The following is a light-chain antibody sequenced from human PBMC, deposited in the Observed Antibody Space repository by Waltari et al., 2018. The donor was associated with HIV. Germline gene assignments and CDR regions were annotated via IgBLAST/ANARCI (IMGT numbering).Light chain of an antibody. CDR2: LNSGGSH. CDR3: QTWGTGILV. Sequence: QLVLTQSPSASASLGASVKLTCTLSSGHSTYAIAWHQQQPEKGPRYLMKLNSGGSHSKGDGIPDRFSGSSSGAERYLTISSLQSEDEADYYCQTWGTGILVFGGGTKLTVL. CDR1: SGHSTYA. J-gene: IGLJ3*02. V-gene: IGLV4-69*01.